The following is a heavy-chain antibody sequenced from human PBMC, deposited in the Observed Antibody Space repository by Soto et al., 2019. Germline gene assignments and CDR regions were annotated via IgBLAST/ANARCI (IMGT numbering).Heavy chain of an antibody. CDR3: ARDSNPVYGMDV. D-gene: IGHD3-3*02. Sequence: QVQLVQSGAEVKKPGSSVKVSCKASGGTFSRYAISWVRQAPGQGLEWMGGIIPIFGTANYAQKFQGRVTITAYESTSTAYMELSSLRSEDTAVYYCARDSNPVYGMDVWGQGTTVTVSS. V-gene: IGHV1-69*12. CDR2: IIPIFGTA. CDR1: GGTFSRYA. J-gene: IGHJ6*02.